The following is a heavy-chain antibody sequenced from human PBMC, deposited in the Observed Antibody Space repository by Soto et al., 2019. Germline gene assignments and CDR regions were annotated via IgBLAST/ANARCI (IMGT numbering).Heavy chain of an antibody. CDR3: ARGVSKMSVAATLGWFDP. CDR1: GGTFSSYA. D-gene: IGHD2-15*01. J-gene: IGHJ5*02. Sequence: QVQLVQSGAEVKKPGSSVKVSCKASGGTFSSYAISWVRQAPGQGLEWMGGLIPIFGTANYAKKFQGSVTITADESTSTAYMELSSLRSDDTAVYYCARGVSKMSVAATLGWFDPWGQGTLVTVSS. CDR2: LIPIFGTA. V-gene: IGHV1-69*12.